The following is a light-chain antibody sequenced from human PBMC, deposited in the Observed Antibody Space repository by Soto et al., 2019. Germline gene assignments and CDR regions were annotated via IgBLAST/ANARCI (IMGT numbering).Light chain of an antibody. V-gene: IGLV1-47*01. CDR3: AAWDDSLSGLHVV. Sequence: SVLTQPPSASGTPGQRVTISCSGSSSNIGSNYVYWYQQLPGTAPKLLIYRNNQRPSGVPDRFSGSKSGTSASLAISGLRSEDEADYYCAAWDDSLSGLHVVFGGGTKVTVL. CDR1: SSNIGSNY. J-gene: IGLJ2*01. CDR2: RNN.